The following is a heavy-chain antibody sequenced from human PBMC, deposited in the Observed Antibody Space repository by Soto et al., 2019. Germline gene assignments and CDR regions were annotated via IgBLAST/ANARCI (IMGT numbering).Heavy chain of an antibody. CDR2: IYYTGTT. D-gene: IGHD2-2*01. Sequence: KPSETLSLTCTVSRGSISSTSSYWGWIRQPPGKGLEWIGTIYYTGTTYYNPSLKTRVTISVDTSKNQFSLRLNSVTAADTAVYYCARQERNTNFQTPYNWFDPWGQGTLVTVSS. CDR3: ARQERNTNFQTPYNWFDP. J-gene: IGHJ5*02. CDR1: RGSISSTSSY. V-gene: IGHV4-39*01.